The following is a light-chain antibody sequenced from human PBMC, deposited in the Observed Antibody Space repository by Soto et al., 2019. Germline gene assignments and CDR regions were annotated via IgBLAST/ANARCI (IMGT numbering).Light chain of an antibody. CDR1: QSVLYSSNNKNY. V-gene: IGKV4-1*01. Sequence: DIVMTQSPDSLAVSLGERATINCKSSQSVLYSSNNKNYLAWYQQKPGQPPKLLIYWASTRESGVPDRFRGSGSGTDFTLTITSLQAEDVAVYYYQQYYSSKWTFGQGTKVEIK. CDR2: WAS. CDR3: QQYYSSKWT. J-gene: IGKJ1*01.